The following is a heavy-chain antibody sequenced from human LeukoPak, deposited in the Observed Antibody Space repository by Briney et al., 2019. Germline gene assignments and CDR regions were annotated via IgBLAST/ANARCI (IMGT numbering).Heavy chain of an antibody. CDR2: IYTSGTT. J-gene: IGHJ4*02. Sequence: SETLSLTCTVSGGSINIGSYYWSWIRQPAGKGLEWIGRIYTSGTTNYNPSLKSRVTMSVDTSKNQFSLKLSSVTAADTAVYYCARERYYYDSSGYLTNYFDYWGQGTLVTVSS. CDR1: GGSINIGSYY. CDR3: ARERYYYDSSGYLTNYFDY. D-gene: IGHD3-22*01. V-gene: IGHV4-61*02.